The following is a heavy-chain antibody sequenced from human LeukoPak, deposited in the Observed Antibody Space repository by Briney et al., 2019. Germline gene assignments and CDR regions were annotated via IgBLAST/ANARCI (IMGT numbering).Heavy chain of an antibody. D-gene: IGHD1-26*01. CDR1: GGSISSGEYY. CDR3: ASRTRASHNFDY. Sequence: PSETLSLTCTVSGGSISSGEYYWSWIRQPPGKGLEWIGYIYYSGGTYYNPSLKSRVTISVDTSKNQFSLKLSSVTATDTAVYYCASRTRASHNFDYWGQGTLVTVSS. CDR2: IYYSGGT. V-gene: IGHV4-30-4*01. J-gene: IGHJ4*02.